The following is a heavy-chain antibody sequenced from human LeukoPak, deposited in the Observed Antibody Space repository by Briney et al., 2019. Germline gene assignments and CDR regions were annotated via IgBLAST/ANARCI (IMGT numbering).Heavy chain of an antibody. CDR1: GYTFTSYD. CDR2: MNPNSGNT. V-gene: IGHV1-8*01. CDR3: ARANMGYYYMDV. J-gene: IGHJ6*03. Sequence: VASVKVSCKASGYTFTSYDINWVRQATGQGLEWMGWMNPNSGNTGYAQKFQGRVTMTRNTSISTAYMELSSLRSEDTAVYYCARANMGYYYMDVWGKGTTVTVSS.